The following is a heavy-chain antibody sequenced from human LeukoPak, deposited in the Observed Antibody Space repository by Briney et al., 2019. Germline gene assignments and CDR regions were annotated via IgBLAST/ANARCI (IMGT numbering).Heavy chain of an antibody. Sequence: GGSLRLSCAASGFTFTSYYMHWVRQAPGQGLEWMGIINPSGGSTSYAQKFQGRVTMTRDTSTSKVYMELSSLRSEDTAVYYCARSRRNWFDPWGQGTLVTVSS. V-gene: IGHV1-46*01. CDR3: ARSRRNWFDP. CDR2: INPSGGST. CDR1: GFTFTSYY. J-gene: IGHJ5*02.